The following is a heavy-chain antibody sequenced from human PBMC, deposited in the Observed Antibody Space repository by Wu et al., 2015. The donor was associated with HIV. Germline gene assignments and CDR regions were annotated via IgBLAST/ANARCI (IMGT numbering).Heavy chain of an antibody. CDR3: ARGSVVGYYNNWFDP. CDR2: INPNSGGT. J-gene: IGHJ5*02. V-gene: IGHV1-2*02. CDR1: GYTFTGYY. D-gene: IGHD3-22*01. Sequence: QVQLVQSGAEVKKPGSSVKVSCKASGYTFTGYYMHWVRQAPGQGLEWMGWINPNSGGTNYAQKFQGRVTMTRDTSISTAYMELSRLRSDDTAVYYCARGSVVGYYNNWFDPWGQGTLVTVSS.